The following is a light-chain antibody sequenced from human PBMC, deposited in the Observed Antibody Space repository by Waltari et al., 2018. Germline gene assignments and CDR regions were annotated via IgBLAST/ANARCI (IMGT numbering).Light chain of an antibody. V-gene: IGKV3-20*01. J-gene: IGKJ4*01. CDR2: GAS. CDR3: QQYDISPLT. Sequence: EIVLTQSPGTLSLSPGERATPSCRASQTVRTTYLAWYQQKPGKAPTLLIYGASSRATGIPDRFSCSGSGTDFSLTISSLEPEDFAVYYCQQYDISPLTFGGGTKVEIK. CDR1: QTVRTTY.